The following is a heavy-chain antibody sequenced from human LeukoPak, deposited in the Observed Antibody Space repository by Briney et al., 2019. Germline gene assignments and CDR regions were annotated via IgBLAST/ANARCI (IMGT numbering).Heavy chain of an antibody. Sequence: EASVKVSCKASGYTFTSYDINWVRQATGQGLEWMGWMNPNSGNTGYAQKFQGRVTMTRNTSISTAYMELSSLRSEDTAVYYCARLAARLNYYYYGMDVWGQGTTVTVSS. D-gene: IGHD6-6*01. CDR3: ARLAARLNYYYYGMDV. CDR2: MNPNSGNT. CDR1: GYTFTSYD. J-gene: IGHJ6*02. V-gene: IGHV1-8*01.